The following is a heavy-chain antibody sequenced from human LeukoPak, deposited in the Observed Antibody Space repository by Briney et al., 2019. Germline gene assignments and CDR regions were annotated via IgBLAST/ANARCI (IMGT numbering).Heavy chain of an antibody. V-gene: IGHV3-23*01. D-gene: IGHD4-23*01. J-gene: IGHJ4*02. CDR1: GFTFNNYA. CDR2: ISSGGST. Sequence: GGSLRLSCAAAGFTFNNYAMSWVRQAPGKGLKWVSGISSGGSTYYADSVKGRFTISRDNSKNTLYLQMNSLRAEDTAVYYCAKSPYGGNAQYYFDYWGQGTLVTVSS. CDR3: AKSPYGGNAQYYFDY.